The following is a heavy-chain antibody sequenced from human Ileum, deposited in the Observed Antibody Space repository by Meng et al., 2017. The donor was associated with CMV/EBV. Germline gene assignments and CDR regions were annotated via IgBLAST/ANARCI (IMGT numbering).Heavy chain of an antibody. CDR1: GFTYSNAW. V-gene: IGHV3-15*01. CDR2: IKSKNNGGTT. CDR3: TTGYTNAWHDGY. D-gene: IGHD5-24*01. J-gene: IGHJ4*02. Sequence: EVQLVEARGGLVKPGGPLKLSCAASGFTYSNAWMNWVRQAPGKGLEWVGRIKSKNNGGTTDFAAPVTGRFTISRDDSTNTLYLQMNSLKSDDTAMYYCTTGYTNAWHDGYWGQGTLVTVSS.